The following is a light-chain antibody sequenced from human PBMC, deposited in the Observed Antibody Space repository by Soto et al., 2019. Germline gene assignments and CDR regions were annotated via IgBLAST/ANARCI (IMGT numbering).Light chain of an antibody. CDR2: WAS. J-gene: IGKJ1*01. V-gene: IGKV4-1*01. CDR3: QQYSRPWT. Sequence: DIVMTQSPDSLAVSLGERATINCKSSQSVLYSSNNKNYLAWYQQKPGQPPKLLIYWASTRESGVPDRFSVSGSGTDFTLTISSRQAEDVAVYYWQQYSRPWTFGQGTKVEIK. CDR1: QSVLYSSNNKNY.